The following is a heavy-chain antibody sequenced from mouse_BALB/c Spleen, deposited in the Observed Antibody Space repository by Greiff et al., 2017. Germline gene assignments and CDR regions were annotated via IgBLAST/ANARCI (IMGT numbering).Heavy chain of an antibody. CDR2: ISSGGSYT. J-gene: IGHJ3*01. CDR3: ARPEAWFAY. Sequence: EVMLVESGGGLVKPGGSLKLSCAASGFTFSSYAMSWVRQTPEKRLEWVATISSGGSYTYYPDSVKGRFTISRDNAKNTLYLQMSSLRSEDTAMYYCARPEAWFAYWGQGTLVTVSA. CDR1: GFTFSSYA. V-gene: IGHV5-9-1*01.